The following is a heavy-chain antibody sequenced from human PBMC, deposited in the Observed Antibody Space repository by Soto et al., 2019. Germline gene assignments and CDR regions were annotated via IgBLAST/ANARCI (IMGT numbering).Heavy chain of an antibody. D-gene: IGHD3-3*01. V-gene: IGHV3-33*01. CDR1: GFTFSSYG. J-gene: IGHJ6*03. CDR3: ARDLDLWSGLYYYYYYMDV. CDR2: IWYDGSNK. Sequence: PGGSLRLSCAASGFTFSSYGMHWVRQAPGKGLEWVAVIWYDGSNKYYADSVKGRFTISRDNSKNTLYLQMNSLRAEDTAVYYCARDLDLWSGLYYYYYYMDVWGKGTTVTVSS.